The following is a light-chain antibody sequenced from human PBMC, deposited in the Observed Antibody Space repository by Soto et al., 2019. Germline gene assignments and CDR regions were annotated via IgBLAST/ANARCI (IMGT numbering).Light chain of an antibody. CDR3: QTDGSSPWT. CDR2: GAS. J-gene: IGKJ1*01. V-gene: IGKV3-20*01. CDR1: QSGSSSY. Sequence: EIVLTQSPGTLSLSPGERATLSCRASQSGSSSYLAWYQQKPGQAPRLLIYGASSRATGIPDRFSGSGSETEFTLTISELEPEYFAVYYCQTDGSSPWTFGQGTEVEVK.